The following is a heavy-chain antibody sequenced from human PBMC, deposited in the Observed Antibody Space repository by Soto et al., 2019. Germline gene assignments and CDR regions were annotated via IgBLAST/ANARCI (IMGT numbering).Heavy chain of an antibody. Sequence: EVKLVESGGDLVQPGRSLRLSCAASGFSFGDYAMHWVRQAPGKGLEWVSGISWKSASIGYADSVKGRVTISRDNAKNSLYLQMNSLRAEDTALYHCAKSRGGTANGLDVWGQGTTVTVSS. V-gene: IGHV3-9*01. CDR3: AKSRGGTANGLDV. J-gene: IGHJ6*02. CDR1: GFSFGDYA. CDR2: ISWKSASI. D-gene: IGHD2-21*02.